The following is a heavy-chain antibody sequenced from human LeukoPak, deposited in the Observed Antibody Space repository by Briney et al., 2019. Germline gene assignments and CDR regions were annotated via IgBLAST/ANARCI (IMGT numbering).Heavy chain of an antibody. D-gene: IGHD6-19*01. V-gene: IGHV1-2*02. CDR1: GYTFTGYY. CDR2: INPNSGAT. CDR3: ARGIAVAGMDY. Sequence: GASVKVSCKASGYTFTGYYMHWVRQAPGQGLEWMGWINPNSGATDSAQKFQGRVTMTRDTSISTAYMELSSLRSDDTAVYFCARGIAVAGMDYWGQGTLVTVSS. J-gene: IGHJ4*02.